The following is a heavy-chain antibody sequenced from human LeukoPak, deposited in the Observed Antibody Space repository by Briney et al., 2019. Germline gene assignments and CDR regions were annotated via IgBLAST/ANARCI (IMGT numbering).Heavy chain of an antibody. Sequence: GGSLRLSCAASGFTFSSYAMNWVRQAPGKGLEWVSAISGSGSTTYYADSVKGRFTISRDNSKNTLFLQMNSLRAEDTALYYCASGGIYYGAAFDFWGQGSLVTVSA. V-gene: IGHV3-23*01. CDR2: ISGSGSTT. D-gene: IGHD1-26*01. CDR3: ASGGIYYGAAFDF. J-gene: IGHJ4*02. CDR1: GFTFSSYA.